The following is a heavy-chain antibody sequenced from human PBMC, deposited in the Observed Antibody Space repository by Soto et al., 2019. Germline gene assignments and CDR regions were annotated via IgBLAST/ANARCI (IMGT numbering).Heavy chain of an antibody. CDR1: GGSISSSSYY. J-gene: IGHJ2*01. CDR2: IYYSGST. D-gene: IGHD2-15*01. CDR3: ARHCSGGSCYPAYWYFDL. V-gene: IGHV4-39*01. Sequence: QLQLQESGPGLVKPSETLSLTCTVSGGSISSSSYYWGWIRQPPGKGLEWIGSIYYSGSTYYNPSLKSRVTISVDTSKNQFSLKLSSVTAADTAVYYCARHCSGGSCYPAYWYFDLWGRGTLVTVSS.